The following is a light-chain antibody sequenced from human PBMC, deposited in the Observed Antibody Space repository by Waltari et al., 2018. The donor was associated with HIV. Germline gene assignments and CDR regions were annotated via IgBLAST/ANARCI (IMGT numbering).Light chain of an antibody. CDR2: EVS. V-gene: IGLV2-23*02. J-gene: IGLJ2*01. CDR1: SSDVGGYNL. CDR3: CSYAGSTTYVI. Sequence: QSALTQPASVSGSPGQSITISCTGTSSDVGGYNLVSWYQQHPAKAPKLMIYEVSQRRSGVSNRFSGSEYGNTSSLTISGLQAEDETDYYCCSYAGSTTYVIFVGGTKLTVL.